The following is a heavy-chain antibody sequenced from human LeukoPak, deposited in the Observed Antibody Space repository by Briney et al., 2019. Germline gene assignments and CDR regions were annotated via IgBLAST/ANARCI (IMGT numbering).Heavy chain of an antibody. CDR3: ARWLSSRSDI. V-gene: IGHV4-61*02. CDR2: IYTSGST. J-gene: IGHJ3*02. CDR1: GGSISSGSYY. Sequence: SQTLSLTCTVSGGSISSGSYYWSWIRQPAGKGLEWIGRIYTSGSTNYNPSLKSRVTISVDTSKNQFSLKLSSVTAADTAVYYCARWLSSRSDIWGQGTMVTVSS. D-gene: IGHD3-22*01.